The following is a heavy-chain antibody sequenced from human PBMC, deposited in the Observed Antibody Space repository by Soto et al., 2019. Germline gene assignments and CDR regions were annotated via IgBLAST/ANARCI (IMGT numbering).Heavy chain of an antibody. CDR3: GRDTVSSLVRFPH. J-gene: IGHJ1*01. D-gene: IGHD2-8*02. CDR1: GYTFTSYC. Sequence: ASVKVSCKASGYTFTSYCISWVRQAPGQGLEWMGWISAYNGNTNYAQKLQGRVTMTTDTSTSTAYMELRGLRSDDTAVYYCGRDTVSSLVRFPHWGQGTLVTDSS. CDR2: ISAYNGNT. V-gene: IGHV1-18*01.